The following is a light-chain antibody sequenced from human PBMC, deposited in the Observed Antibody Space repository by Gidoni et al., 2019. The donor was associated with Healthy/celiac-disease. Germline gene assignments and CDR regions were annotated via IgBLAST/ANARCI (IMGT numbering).Light chain of an antibody. CDR1: QSISSY. CDR2: AAS. V-gene: IGKV1-39*01. CDR3: QQSYSTLELT. Sequence: DIQMTQSPSSLSASVGDRVTITCRASQSISSYLNWYQLLIYAASSLQSGVPSRFSGRGSGTDFTRTSSSLQPEDFATYYCQQSYSTLELTFGGGTKVEIK. J-gene: IGKJ4*01.